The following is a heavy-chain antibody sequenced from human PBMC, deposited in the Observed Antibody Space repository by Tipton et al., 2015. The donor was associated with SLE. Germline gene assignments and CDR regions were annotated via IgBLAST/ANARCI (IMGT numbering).Heavy chain of an antibody. J-gene: IGHJ6*02. CDR1: GGSISSYY. V-gene: IGHV4-59*01. CDR3: ARGTTWDSYYYYGMGV. CDR2: IYYSGST. Sequence: LRLSCTVSGGSISSYYWSWIRQPPGKGLEWIGYIYYSGSTNYNPSLKSRVTISVDTSKNQFSLNLSSVTAADTAVYYCARGTTWDSYYYYGMGVWGQGTTVAVSS. D-gene: IGHD1-1*01.